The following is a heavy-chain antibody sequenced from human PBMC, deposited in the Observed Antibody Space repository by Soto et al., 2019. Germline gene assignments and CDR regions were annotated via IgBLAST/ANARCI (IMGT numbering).Heavy chain of an antibody. Sequence: KPSETLSLTCTVSGASILSADSYWFWIRKHPGKGLEWIGYIAYSGDTYYNPSLKSRVTISADTSKNKFSLTLTSVTAADTAVYFCARDFERSAIDPWGRGTLVTVSS. V-gene: IGHV4-31*03. CDR2: IAYSGDT. CDR3: ARDFERSAIDP. J-gene: IGHJ5*02. CDR1: GASILSADSY. D-gene: IGHD3-9*01.